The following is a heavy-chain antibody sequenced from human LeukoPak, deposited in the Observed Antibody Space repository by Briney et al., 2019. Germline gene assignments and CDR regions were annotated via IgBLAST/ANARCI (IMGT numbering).Heavy chain of an antibody. J-gene: IGHJ4*02. D-gene: IGHD6-13*01. CDR3: ARDLTATIAAAGSFDY. CDR2: ISFDGSNK. V-gene: IGHV3-30-3*01. CDR1: GFSFSRYS. Sequence: GGSLRLSCAASGFSFSRYSMHWVRQAPGKGLEWVAVISFDGSNKYYAESVKGRFSISRDISKNTLYLQMNSLRAEDTAVYYCARDLTATIAAAGSFDYWGQGTLVTVSS.